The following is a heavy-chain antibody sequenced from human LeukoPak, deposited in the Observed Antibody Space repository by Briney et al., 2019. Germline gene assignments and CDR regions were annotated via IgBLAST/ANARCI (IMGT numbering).Heavy chain of an antibody. CDR1: GFTFSGSA. CDR3: TSSFSSGWSTPRGYYYGMDV. V-gene: IGHV3-73*01. Sequence: PGGSLRLSCAASGFTFSGSAMHWVRQASGKGLEWVGRIRSKANSYATAYAASVKGRFTISRDDSKNTAYLQMNSLKTEDTAVYYCTSSFSSGWSTPRGYYYGMDVWGQGTTVTVSS. D-gene: IGHD6-19*01. CDR2: IRSKANSYAT. J-gene: IGHJ6*02.